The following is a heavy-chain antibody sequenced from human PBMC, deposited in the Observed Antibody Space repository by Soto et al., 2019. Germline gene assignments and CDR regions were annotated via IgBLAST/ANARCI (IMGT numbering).Heavy chain of an antibody. J-gene: IGHJ6*02. D-gene: IGHD4-17*01. CDR3: ARDDYGDLDGLGYYCYYGMDV. CDR1: GYTFTSYA. V-gene: IGHV7-4-1*01. Sequence: QVQLVQSGSELKKPGASVKVSCKASGYTFTSYAMNWVRQAPGQGLEWMGWINTNTGNPTYAQGFTGRFVFSLDTSVSTAYLQICSLKAEDTAVYYCARDDYGDLDGLGYYCYYGMDVWGQGTTVTVSS. CDR2: INTNTGNP.